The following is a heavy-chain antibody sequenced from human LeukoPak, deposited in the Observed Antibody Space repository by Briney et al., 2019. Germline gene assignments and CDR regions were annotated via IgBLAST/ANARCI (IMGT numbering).Heavy chain of an antibody. D-gene: IGHD3-22*01. CDR3: ARPTGGGYNKNWFDP. V-gene: IGHV4-39*02. J-gene: IGHJ5*02. CDR2: IYYSGST. CDR1: GGSISSSSYY. Sequence: PSETLSLTCTVSGGSISSSSYYWGWIRQPPGKGLEWIGSIYYSGSTYYNPSLKSRVTISVDTSKNHFSLKLSSVTAADTAVYYCARPTGGGYNKNWFDPWGQGTLVTVSS.